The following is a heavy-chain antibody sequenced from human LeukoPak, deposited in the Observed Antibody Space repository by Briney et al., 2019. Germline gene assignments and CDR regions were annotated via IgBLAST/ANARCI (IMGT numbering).Heavy chain of an antibody. CDR2: IYHSGNT. V-gene: IGHV4-39*07. Sequence: SETLSLTCAVSGASISGSGYYLGWIRQPPGKGLEWIGNIYHSGNTNYNPSLKSRVTISVDTSKNQFYLKLSSVTAADTAVYHCARGGYHPYIPDYWGQGTLVTVSS. J-gene: IGHJ4*02. D-gene: IGHD2-2*02. CDR1: GASISGSGYY. CDR3: ARGGYHPYIPDY.